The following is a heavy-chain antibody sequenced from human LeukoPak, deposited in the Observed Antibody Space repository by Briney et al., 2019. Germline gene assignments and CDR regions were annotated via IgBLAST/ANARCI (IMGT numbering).Heavy chain of an antibody. CDR2: ISAYNGNT. V-gene: IGHV1-18*01. Sequence: GASVKASCKASGYTFTSYGISWVRQAPGQGLEWMGWISAYNGNTNYAQKLQGRVTMTTDTSTSTAYMELRSLRSDDTAVYYCARDFTIVVVPAAIPNYYYYYMDVWGKGTTVTVSS. J-gene: IGHJ6*03. D-gene: IGHD2-2*01. CDR3: ARDFTIVVVPAAIPNYYYYYMDV. CDR1: GYTFTSYG.